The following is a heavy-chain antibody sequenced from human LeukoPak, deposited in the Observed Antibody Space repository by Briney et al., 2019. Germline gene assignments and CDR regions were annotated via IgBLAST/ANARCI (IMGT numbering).Heavy chain of an antibody. D-gene: IGHD5-24*01. CDR1: GGTFNSYA. CDR3: ASGSLGDGYGVGDYYQYMDV. J-gene: IGHJ6*03. CDR2: IMPLFGTA. Sequence: SVKVSCKASGGTFNSYAISWVRQASGQGLEWMGGIMPLFGTANYAQQFQGRVTFTTDESASTAYMEVSSLRSEDTAVYYCASGSLGDGYGVGDYYQYMDVWGKGTTVTVSS. V-gene: IGHV1-69*05.